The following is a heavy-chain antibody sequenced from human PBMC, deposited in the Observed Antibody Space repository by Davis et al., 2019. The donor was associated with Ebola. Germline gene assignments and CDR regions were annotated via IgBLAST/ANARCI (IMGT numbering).Heavy chain of an antibody. CDR3: ARDSVAAAGNWFDP. J-gene: IGHJ5*02. Sequence: PGGSLRLSCAASGFTFSSYGMHWVRQAPGKGLEWVAVIWYDGSNKYYADSVKGRFTISRDNSKNTLYLQMNSLRAEDTAVYYCARDSVAAAGNWFDPWGQGTLVTVSS. CDR2: IWYDGSNK. CDR1: GFTFSSYG. D-gene: IGHD6-13*01. V-gene: IGHV3-33*01.